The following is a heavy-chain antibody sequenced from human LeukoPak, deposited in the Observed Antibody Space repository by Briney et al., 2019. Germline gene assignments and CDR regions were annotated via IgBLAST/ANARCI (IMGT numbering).Heavy chain of an antibody. Sequence: GGSLGLSCAASGFTFSSYSMNWVRQAPGKGLEGVSYFSSSSSTLYYADSVKGRFTLPRDNAKNSLYLQMNSLRAEDSAVYYCAREWSSSSGKAFDYWGQGALVTVSS. J-gene: IGHJ4*02. D-gene: IGHD6-6*01. V-gene: IGHV3-48*04. CDR3: AREWSSSSGKAFDY. CDR2: FSSSSSTL. CDR1: GFTFSSYS.